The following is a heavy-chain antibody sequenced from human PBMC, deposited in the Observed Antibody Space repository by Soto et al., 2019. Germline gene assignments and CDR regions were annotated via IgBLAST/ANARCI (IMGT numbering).Heavy chain of an antibody. CDR1: GFTFSSYA. CDR3: ARRGPGTYFDY. V-gene: IGHV3-23*01. Sequence: EVPLLDSGGGLVQPGGFLRLSCAASGFTFSSYAMNWVRQAPGKGLEWVSVISGSGDSTYYADSVKGRFTISRDNSKNTLYLQMNSLRTEDTAVYYCARRGPGTYFDYWGQGTLVTVSS. J-gene: IGHJ4*02. D-gene: IGHD6-13*01. CDR2: ISGSGDST.